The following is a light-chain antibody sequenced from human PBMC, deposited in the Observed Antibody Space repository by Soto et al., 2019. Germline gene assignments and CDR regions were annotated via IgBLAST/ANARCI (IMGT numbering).Light chain of an antibody. CDR1: SGDVGNYNL. Sequence: QSVLTQPASVFGSPGQSITISCTGTSGDVGNYNLVSWYQQHPGKAPKLMIYEVNKWPSGVSNRFSGSKSGNTASLTISGLQAEDEADYYCCSYVGSSTSYVFGTGTKLTVL. CDR2: EVN. CDR3: CSYVGSSTSYV. J-gene: IGLJ1*01. V-gene: IGLV2-23*02.